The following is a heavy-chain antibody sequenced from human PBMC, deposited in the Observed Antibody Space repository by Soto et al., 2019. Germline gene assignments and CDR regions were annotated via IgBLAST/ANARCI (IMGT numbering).Heavy chain of an antibody. J-gene: IGHJ3*01. D-gene: IGHD1-1*01. CDR2: SNPSGGDT. V-gene: IGHV1-46*01. Sequence: QVQLVQSGAEVKKPGAAVKVSCKTSGYIFTSRYMHWVRQAPGQGLEWMAISNPSGGDTIYAQRFQGGVTVTSDTSTNTVYMELSALRFEDTAVYVCARDRGGTDWENEGVDFWSQGTRVTVSS. CDR3: ARDRGGTDWENEGVDF. CDR1: GYIFTSRY.